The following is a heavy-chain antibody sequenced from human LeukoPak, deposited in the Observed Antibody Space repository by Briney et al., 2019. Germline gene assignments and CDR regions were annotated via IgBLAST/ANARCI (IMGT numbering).Heavy chain of an antibody. CDR1: GGSISSYY. D-gene: IGHD2-21*01. CDR3: ASPSRRTYCGGDCYSFDY. Sequence: SETLSLTCTVSGGSISSYYWSWIRQPPGKGLEWIGYIYYSGSTNYNPSLKSRVTISVDTSKNQFSLKLNSVTAADTAVYYCASPSRRTYCGGDCYSFDYWGQGTLVAVSS. J-gene: IGHJ4*02. CDR2: IYYSGST. V-gene: IGHV4-59*08.